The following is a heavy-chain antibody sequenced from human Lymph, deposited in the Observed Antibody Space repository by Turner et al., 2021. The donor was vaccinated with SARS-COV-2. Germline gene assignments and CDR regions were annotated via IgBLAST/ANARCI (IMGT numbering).Heavy chain of an antibody. D-gene: IGHD3-3*01. CDR3: ARDDREFWSGYYTHYYYYGMDV. CDR2: ISYDGSNK. V-gene: IGHV3-30*04. J-gene: IGHJ6*02. Sequence: QVQLVESGGGVVQPGRSLRLSCAASGFTFSSYAMHWVRQAPGKGLEWVSVISYDGSNKNYADSVKGRFPISRDNSKNTMYLQMNSMRAEDTAVYYCARDDREFWSGYYTHYYYYGMDVWGQGTTVTVSS. CDR1: GFTFSSYA.